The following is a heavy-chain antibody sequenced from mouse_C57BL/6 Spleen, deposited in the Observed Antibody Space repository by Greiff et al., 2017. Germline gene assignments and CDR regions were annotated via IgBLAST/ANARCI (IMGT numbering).Heavy chain of an antibody. CDR3: AREVVATPYYFDD. CDR2: IYPSDSET. CDR1: GYTFTSYW. J-gene: IGHJ2*01. Sequence: VKQSCKASGYTFTSYWMDWVKQRPGQGLEWIGNIYPSDSETHYNQKFKDKATLTVDKSSSTAYMQLSSLTSEDSAVYYCAREVVATPYYFDDWGQGTTLTVSS. D-gene: IGHD1-1*01. V-gene: IGHV1-61*01.